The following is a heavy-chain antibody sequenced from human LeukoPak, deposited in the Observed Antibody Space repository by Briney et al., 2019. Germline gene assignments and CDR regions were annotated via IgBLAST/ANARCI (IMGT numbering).Heavy chain of an antibody. CDR2: INTDGSST. D-gene: IGHD3-10*01. CDR1: GFTFSSNW. J-gene: IGHJ3*02. Sequence: PGGSLRLSCAASGFTFSSNWMHWVRQAPGKGLVWVSRINTDGSSTSYADSVKGRFTISRDNAKNTLYLQMNSLRAEDTAVYYCARDWAMVRGVIGPDDDAFDIWGQGTMVTVSS. V-gene: IGHV3-74*01. CDR3: ARDWAMVRGVIGPDDDAFDI.